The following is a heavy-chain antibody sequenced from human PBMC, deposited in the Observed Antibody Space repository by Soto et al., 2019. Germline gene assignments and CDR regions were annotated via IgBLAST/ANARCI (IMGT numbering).Heavy chain of an antibody. Sequence: PGGSLRVSCAAAEFTFSSYGMHWVRQAPGKGLEWVAVISYDGSNKYYADSVKGRFTISRDNSKNTLYLQMNSLRAEDTAVYYCAKAHLSLDILTGYYPFDYWGQGTLVTVSS. D-gene: IGHD3-9*01. CDR2: ISYDGSNK. CDR3: AKAHLSLDILTGYYPFDY. J-gene: IGHJ4*02. V-gene: IGHV3-30*18. CDR1: EFTFSSYG.